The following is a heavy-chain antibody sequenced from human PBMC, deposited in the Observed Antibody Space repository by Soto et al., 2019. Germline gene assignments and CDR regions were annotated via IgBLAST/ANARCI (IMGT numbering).Heavy chain of an antibody. D-gene: IGHD2-15*01. J-gene: IGHJ3*02. CDR3: ARVYCSGGSCYYDAFDI. CDR2: INPSGGST. Sequence: QVQLVQSGAEVKKPGASVKVSCKASGYTFTSYYMHWVRQAPGQGLEWMGIINPSGGSTSCAQKFQGRVTMTRDTSTSTVYMELSSLRSEDTAVYYCARVYCSGGSCYYDAFDIWGQGTMVTVSS. CDR1: GYTFTSYY. V-gene: IGHV1-46*01.